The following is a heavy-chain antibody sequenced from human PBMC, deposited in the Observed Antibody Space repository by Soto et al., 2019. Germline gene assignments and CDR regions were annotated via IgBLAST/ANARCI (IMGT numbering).Heavy chain of an antibody. CDR3: ASQAAAGAFDY. CDR1: GFTFSSYG. CDR2: IWYDGSNK. V-gene: IGHV3-33*01. Sequence: QVQLVESGGGVVQPGRSLRLSCAASGFTFSSYGVHWVRQAPGKGLEWVAVIWYDGSNKYYADSVKGRFTISRDNSKNTLYLQMNSLRAEDTAVYYCASQAAAGAFDYWGQGTLVTVSS. J-gene: IGHJ4*02. D-gene: IGHD6-13*01.